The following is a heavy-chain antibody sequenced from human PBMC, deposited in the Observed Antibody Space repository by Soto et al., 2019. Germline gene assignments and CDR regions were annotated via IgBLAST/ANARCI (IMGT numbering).Heavy chain of an antibody. CDR1: GYTFTSYD. D-gene: IGHD3-10*01. J-gene: IGHJ4*02. CDR3: ASFASSTPYYYGSGSYYNVDY. CDR2: MNPNSGNT. Sequence: AAVKVSCKASGYTFTSYDINWVRQATGQGXEWMGWMNPNSGNTGYAQKFQGRVTMTRNTSISTAYMELSSLRSEDTAVYYCASFASSTPYYYGSGSYYNVDYWGQGTLVTVSS. V-gene: IGHV1-8*02.